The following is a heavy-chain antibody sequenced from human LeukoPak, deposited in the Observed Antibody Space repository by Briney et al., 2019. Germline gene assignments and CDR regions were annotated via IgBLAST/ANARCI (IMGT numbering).Heavy chain of an antibody. J-gene: IGHJ4*02. CDR2: ISYDGSNI. CDR1: GFTFNTYA. V-gene: IGHV3-30-3*01. CDR3: VRSHYYSSGSYIY. D-gene: IGHD3-10*01. Sequence: GESLRLSCAASGFTFNTYAMHWVRQAPGKGLQWVAVISYDGSNIYYADSVKGRFTISRDNSKNTMYLQMNSLRVEDTAVYYCVRSHYYSSGSYIYWGQGTLVTVSS.